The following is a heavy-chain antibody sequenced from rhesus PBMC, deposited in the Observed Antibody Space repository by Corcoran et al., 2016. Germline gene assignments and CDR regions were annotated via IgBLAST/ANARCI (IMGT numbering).Heavy chain of an antibody. CDR1: GGSISSSNW. J-gene: IGHJ3*01. CDR2: IYGGSGST. CDR3: ARHVAFDF. Sequence: QVQLQASGPGLVKPSEPLSLTCAVSGGSISSSNWCGWIPQSPGKGLEWIGDIYGGSGSTSYNPSLKSRVTISTDTSKNQFSLKLSSVTAADTAVYYCARHVAFDFWGQGLRVTVSS. V-gene: IGHV4-93*02.